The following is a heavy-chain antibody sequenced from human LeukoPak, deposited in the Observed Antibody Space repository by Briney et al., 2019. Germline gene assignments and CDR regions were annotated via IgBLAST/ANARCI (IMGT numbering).Heavy chain of an antibody. Sequence: PGGSLRLSCAASGFXFSSYSINWVRQAPGKGLEWVSCISSSSSYIYYADSVKGRFTISRDNAKNSLYLQMNSLRAEDTAVYYCARDREGATLNDAFDIWGQGTMVTVSS. CDR1: GFXFSSYS. J-gene: IGHJ3*02. D-gene: IGHD1-26*01. CDR3: ARDREGATLNDAFDI. CDR2: ISSSSSYI. V-gene: IGHV3-21*01.